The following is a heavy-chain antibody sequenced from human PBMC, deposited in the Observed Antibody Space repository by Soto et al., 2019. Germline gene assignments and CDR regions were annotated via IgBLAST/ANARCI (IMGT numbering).Heavy chain of an antibody. Sequence: QVQLVQSGAEVKKPGSSVKVSCKASGGTFSSYAISWVRQAPGQGLEWMGGIIPIFGTANYAQKFQGRVTITADEATRTGYRELSSLRSEDTAVYYCARDRDSGCYLFDYWGQGTLVTVSS. D-gene: IGHD1-26*01. CDR2: IIPIFGTA. CDR1: GGTFSSYA. J-gene: IGHJ4*02. CDR3: ARDRDSGCYLFDY. V-gene: IGHV1-69*12.